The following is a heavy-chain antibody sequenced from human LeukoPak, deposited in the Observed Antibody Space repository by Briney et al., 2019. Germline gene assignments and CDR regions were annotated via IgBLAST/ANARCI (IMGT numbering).Heavy chain of an antibody. V-gene: IGHV4-38-2*02. CDR2: IYHSGST. CDR1: GYSISSGYY. CDR3: ARGHGLEY. Sequence: SSETLSLTCTVSGYSISSGYYWGWIRQPPGKGLEWIGNIYHSGSTHYNPSLKSRVTISVDTSKNQFSLKLSSVTAADTAVYYCARGHGLEYWGQGTLVTVSS. J-gene: IGHJ4*02.